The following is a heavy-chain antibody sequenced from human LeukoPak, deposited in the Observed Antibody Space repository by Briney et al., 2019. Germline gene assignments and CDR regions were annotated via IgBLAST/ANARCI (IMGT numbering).Heavy chain of an antibody. V-gene: IGHV3-74*01. J-gene: IGHJ4*02. CDR1: GFTLSSDW. CDR3: ATVFGY. CDR2: MNQDGSDT. Sequence: GGSLTLSCAVFGFTLSSDWMHWVRQAPGKGLEWVSRMNQDGSDTSYADSVKGRFTISRDNAKNTVYLQMNSLRAEDSAVYYCATVFGYWGQGTLVTVSS.